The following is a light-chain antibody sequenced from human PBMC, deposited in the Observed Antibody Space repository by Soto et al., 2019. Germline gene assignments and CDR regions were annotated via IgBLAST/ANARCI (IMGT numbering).Light chain of an antibody. J-gene: IGKJ1*01. CDR1: QSISRY. CDR3: QQYNSYWT. V-gene: IGKV1-9*01. Sequence: DIQMTQSPSSLSASVGDRVTITCRASQSISRYLNWYQQKPGKAPNLLIYAASTLQSGVPSRFSGSGSGTEFTLTISSLQPEDFATYYCQQYNSYWTFGQGTKV. CDR2: AAS.